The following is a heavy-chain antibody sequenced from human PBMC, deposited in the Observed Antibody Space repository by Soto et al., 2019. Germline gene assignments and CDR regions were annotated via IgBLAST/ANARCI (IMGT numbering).Heavy chain of an antibody. Sequence: VQLLESGGGLVEPGGSLRLSCTASGFIFSSYPMYWVRQAPGKGLGWVSAISENSDRTYYADSVKGRFTISRDNSKSTLYLQLTSLRGEDTAVYYCAKDPRGFTFGYYFDDWGQGTLVTVSS. J-gene: IGHJ4*02. CDR3: AKDPRGFTFGYYFDD. CDR2: ISENSDRT. CDR1: GFIFSSYP. V-gene: IGHV3-23*01. D-gene: IGHD3-3*01.